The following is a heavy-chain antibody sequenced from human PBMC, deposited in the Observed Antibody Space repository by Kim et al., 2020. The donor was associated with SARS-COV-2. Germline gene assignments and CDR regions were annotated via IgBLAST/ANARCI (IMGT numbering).Heavy chain of an antibody. V-gene: IGHV1-58*01. CDR3: AAGVIFRAVR. CDR2: NT. Sequence: NTNYAQKFQERVTITRDMSTSTAYMELSSLRSEDTAVYYCAAGVIFRAVRWGQGTLVTVSS. J-gene: IGHJ4*02. D-gene: IGHD3-9*01.